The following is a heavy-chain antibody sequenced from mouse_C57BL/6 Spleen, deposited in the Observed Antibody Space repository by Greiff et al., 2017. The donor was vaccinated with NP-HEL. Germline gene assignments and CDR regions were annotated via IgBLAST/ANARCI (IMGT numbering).Heavy chain of an antibody. Sequence: QVQLQQSGAELVRPGTSVKLSCKASGYTFTSYWMHWVKQRPGQGLEWIGVIDPSDSYTNYNQKFKGKATLTVDTSSSTAYMQLSSLTSEDSAVYYCARKRLGVADYWGQGTTLTVSS. J-gene: IGHJ2*01. D-gene: IGHD3-2*02. CDR2: IDPSDSYT. CDR1: GYTFTSYW. V-gene: IGHV1-59*01. CDR3: ARKRLGVADY.